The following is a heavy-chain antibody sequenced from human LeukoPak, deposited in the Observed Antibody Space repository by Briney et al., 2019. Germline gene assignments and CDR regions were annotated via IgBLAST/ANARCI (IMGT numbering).Heavy chain of an antibody. CDR1: GFTFSSYS. V-gene: IGHV3-21*01. CDR2: ISSSSSYI. J-gene: IGHJ4*02. Sequence: GGSLRLSCAASGFTFSSYSMNWVRQAPGKGLEWVSSISSSSSYIYYADSVKGRFTISRDNAKNSLYLQMNSLRAEDTAVYYCARLSSTNRHFDYWGQGTLVTVSS. D-gene: IGHD2-2*01. CDR3: ARLSSTNRHFDY.